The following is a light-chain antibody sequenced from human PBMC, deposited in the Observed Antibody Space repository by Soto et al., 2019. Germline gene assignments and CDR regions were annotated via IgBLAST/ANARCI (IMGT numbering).Light chain of an antibody. CDR3: TSYAGSNIPVV. J-gene: IGLJ2*01. CDR1: SSDVGGYNF. Sequence: QSALTQPPSAAGSPGQSVTISCPGTSSDVGGYNFVSWYQQHPGKAPKLMIYEVTKRPSGVPDRFSGSKSGNTASLTVSGLQAEDEADYYCTSYAGSNIPVVFGGGTKVTVL. V-gene: IGLV2-8*01. CDR2: EVT.